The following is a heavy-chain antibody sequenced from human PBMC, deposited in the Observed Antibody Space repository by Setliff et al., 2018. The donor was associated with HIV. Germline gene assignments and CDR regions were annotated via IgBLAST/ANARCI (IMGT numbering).Heavy chain of an antibody. CDR3: AKNLYRSGWSPHDY. J-gene: IGHJ4*02. V-gene: IGHV3-7*01. D-gene: IGHD6-13*01. CDR2: INQDGSDT. Sequence: GGSLRLSCAASGFTFRSHWMTWVRQAPGKGLEWVATINQDGSDTYYVDSVKGRFTISRDNAQNSMSLQMNSLRAEDTAVYYCAKNLYRSGWSPHDYWGQGTLVTVSS. CDR1: GFTFRSHW.